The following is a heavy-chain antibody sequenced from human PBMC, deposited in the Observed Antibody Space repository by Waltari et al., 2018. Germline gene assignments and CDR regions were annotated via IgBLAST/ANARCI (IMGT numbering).Heavy chain of an antibody. D-gene: IGHD3-10*01. Sequence: QLQLQESGPGLVTPSETLSLTCTVSGGSISSSSYYWGWIRQPPGKGLEWIGSIHSSGSNYYNPSLKSRVTISVDTSKSHFSLKLSSVTAADTAVYYYARGLRGGSGSYYSLDYWGQGTLVIVSS. CDR1: GGSISSSSYY. J-gene: IGHJ4*02. CDR3: ARGLRGGSGSYYSLDY. CDR2: IHSSGSN. V-gene: IGHV4-39*07.